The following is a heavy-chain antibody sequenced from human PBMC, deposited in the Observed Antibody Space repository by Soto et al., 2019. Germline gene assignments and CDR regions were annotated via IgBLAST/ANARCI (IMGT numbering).Heavy chain of an antibody. CDR2: IYYSGST. Sequence: PSETLSLTCTVSGGSISSGGYYWSWIRQHPGKGLEWIGYIYYSGSTYYNPSLKSRVTISVDTSKNQFSLKLSSVTAADTAVYYCARYSGYEEDAFDIWGQGTMVTVSS. J-gene: IGHJ3*02. D-gene: IGHD5-12*01. CDR1: GGSISSGGYY. V-gene: IGHV4-31*03. CDR3: ARYSGYEEDAFDI.